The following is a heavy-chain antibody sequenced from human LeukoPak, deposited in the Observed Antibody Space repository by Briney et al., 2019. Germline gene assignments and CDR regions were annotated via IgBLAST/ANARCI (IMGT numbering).Heavy chain of an antibody. CDR1: GFTFNNYG. V-gene: IGHV3-30*02. Sequence: GGSLRLSCAAPGFTFNNYGIHWVRQAPGKGLEWVAFIQYDGGNKYYADSVKGRFTISRDNSKNTLYLQMNSLRVEDTAAYYCAKEQFTSSWSSGVDCWGQGTLVTVSS. CDR2: IQYDGGNK. CDR3: AKEQFTSSWSSGVDC. J-gene: IGHJ4*02. D-gene: IGHD6-13*01.